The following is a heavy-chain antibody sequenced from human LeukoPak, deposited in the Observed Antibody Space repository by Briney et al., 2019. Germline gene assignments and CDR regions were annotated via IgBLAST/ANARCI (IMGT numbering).Heavy chain of an antibody. D-gene: IGHD1-14*01. CDR3: AYRLPTGVGY. Sequence: ESGPTLVKPTETLTLTCSFSDFSLSTTGVCVGWIRQPPGKALEWLALIYWDDDKRYSPSLKSRLTISKDTSKNQLVLTMTNMDPVDTATYYCAYRLPTGVGYWGQGTLVTVSS. J-gene: IGHJ4*02. CDR2: IYWDDDK. V-gene: IGHV2-5*02. CDR1: DFSLSTTGVC.